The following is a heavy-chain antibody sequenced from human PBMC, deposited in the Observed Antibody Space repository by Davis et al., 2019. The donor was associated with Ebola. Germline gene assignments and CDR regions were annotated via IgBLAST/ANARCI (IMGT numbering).Heavy chain of an antibody. CDR2: IYYSGST. Sequence: MPSETLSLTCTVSGGSVSSGSYYWSWIRQPPGKGLEWIGYIYYSGSTYYNPSLKSRVTISVDTSKNQFSLKLSSVTAADTAVYYCARVRVRDGYNYLDYWGQGTLVTVSS. CDR3: ARVRVRDGYNYLDY. V-gene: IGHV4-61*01. D-gene: IGHD5-24*01. J-gene: IGHJ4*02. CDR1: GGSVSSGSYY.